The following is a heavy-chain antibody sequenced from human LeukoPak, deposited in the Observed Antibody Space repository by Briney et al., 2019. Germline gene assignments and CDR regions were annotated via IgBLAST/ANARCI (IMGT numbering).Heavy chain of an antibody. CDR1: GFTFSSYA. D-gene: IGHD4-17*01. V-gene: IGHV3-23*01. J-gene: IGHJ4*02. CDR3: AKTPMTTVTSARLHYFGY. Sequence: PGGSLRLSCAASGFTFSSYAMSWVRQAPGKGLEWVSTISGSGGTTYYADSVKGRFTISRDNSKNTLYLQMNSLRAEDTAVYYCAKTPMTTVTSARLHYFGYWGQGTLVTVSS. CDR2: ISGSGGTT.